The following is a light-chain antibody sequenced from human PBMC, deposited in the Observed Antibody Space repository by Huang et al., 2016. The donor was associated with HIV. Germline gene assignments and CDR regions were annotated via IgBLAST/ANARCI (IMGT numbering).Light chain of an antibody. CDR1: QSIDGY. J-gene: IGKJ5*01. CDR3: QQSYSTLIT. CDR2: SAS. V-gene: IGKV1-39*01. Sequence: IQMTQSPSSLSASVGDRVTITCRARQSIDGYLNWYQQKPGKAPKLLISSASTLHTGVPPRFSGSGSGTDYTLIIDNLQPDDFATYFCQQSYSTLITFGQGSRLDTK.